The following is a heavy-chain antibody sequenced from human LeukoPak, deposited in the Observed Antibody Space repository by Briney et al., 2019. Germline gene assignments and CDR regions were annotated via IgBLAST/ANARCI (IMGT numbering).Heavy chain of an antibody. D-gene: IGHD6-13*01. V-gene: IGHV4-59*08. J-gene: IGHJ3*02. Sequence: PSDTLSLTCTVSGGSIRSYGWSSIRHPPGKGLEWIGYMYYSAISNYTPSLNRPLTQVIDPSNNPFSLNLSSVTAADTAVYYCARHIGSSWLDAFVIRGQGTMVTVSS. CDR3: ARHIGSSWLDAFVI. CDR1: GGSIRSYG. CDR2: MYYSAIS.